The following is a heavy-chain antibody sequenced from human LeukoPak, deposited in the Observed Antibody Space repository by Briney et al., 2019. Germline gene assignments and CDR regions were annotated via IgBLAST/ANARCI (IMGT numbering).Heavy chain of an antibody. D-gene: IGHD3-22*01. Sequence: GGSLRLSCVASGFTFSSYGMSWVRQAPGKGLEWVSVIYSGGSTYYADSVKGRFTISRDNSKNTLYLQMNSLRAEDTAVYYCARDEWVLITMIVVMDRHNWFDPWGQGTLVTVSS. V-gene: IGHV3-53*01. CDR3: ARDEWVLITMIVVMDRHNWFDP. CDR1: GFTFSSYG. CDR2: IYSGGST. J-gene: IGHJ5*02.